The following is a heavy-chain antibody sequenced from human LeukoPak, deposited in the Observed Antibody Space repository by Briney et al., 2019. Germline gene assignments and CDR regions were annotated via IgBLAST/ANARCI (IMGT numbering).Heavy chain of an antibody. V-gene: IGHV4-39*07. D-gene: IGHD3-10*01. Sequence: PSETLSLTCTVSGGSISSSSYYWGWIRQPPGKGLEWIGSIYYSGSTYYSPSLKSRVTISVDTSKNQFSLKLSSVTAADTAVYYCARGVSDYYGSGSYYNWFDPWGQGTLVTVSS. CDR3: ARGVSDYYGSGSYYNWFDP. CDR1: GGSISSSSYY. CDR2: IYYSGST. J-gene: IGHJ5*02.